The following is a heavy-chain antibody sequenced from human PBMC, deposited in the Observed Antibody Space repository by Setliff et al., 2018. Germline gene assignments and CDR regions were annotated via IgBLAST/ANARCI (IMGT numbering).Heavy chain of an antibody. D-gene: IGHD3-3*01. J-gene: IGHJ4*02. CDR1: GYSISSGYY. Sequence: SETLSLTCAVSGYSISSGYYWGWIRQPPGKGLEWIGSIYYSGSTYYNPSLKSRVTISVDTSKNQFSLKLSSVTAADTAVYYCARDKRQYNFWSGYYGSWGNYFDYWGQGTLVTVSS. CDR2: IYYSGST. CDR3: ARDKRQYNFWSGYYGSWGNYFDY. V-gene: IGHV4-38-2*02.